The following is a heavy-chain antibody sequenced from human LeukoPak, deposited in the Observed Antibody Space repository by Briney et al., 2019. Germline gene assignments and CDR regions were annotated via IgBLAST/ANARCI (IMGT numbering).Heavy chain of an antibody. CDR2: IYFSGTT. J-gene: IGHJ6*03. D-gene: IGHD7-27*01. CDR3: SRNGDFIYMDV. CDR1: GGSISSYY. V-gene: IGHV4-59*08. Sequence: SETLPLTCTVPGGSISSYYCSWIPQPPVKGLDWIGYIYFSGTTNYHPSLKSRVSISVDMSKNQFSLNLSSVTAADTAVYYCSRNGDFIYMDVWGKGTTVTVS.